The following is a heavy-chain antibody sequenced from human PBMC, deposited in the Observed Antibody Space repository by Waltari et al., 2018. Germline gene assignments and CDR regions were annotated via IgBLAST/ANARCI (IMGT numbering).Heavy chain of an antibody. CDR3: ARGRGGSGSYYGY. CDR2: INHSGST. CDR1: GGSFSGYY. J-gene: IGHJ4*02. V-gene: IGHV4-34*01. Sequence: QVQLQQWCAGLLKPSETLSLTCAVYGGSFSGYYWSWIRQPPGKGLEWIGEINHSGSTNYNPSLKSRVTISVDTSKNQFSLKLSSVTAADTAVYYCARGRGGSGSYYGYWGQGTLVTVSS. D-gene: IGHD3-10*01.